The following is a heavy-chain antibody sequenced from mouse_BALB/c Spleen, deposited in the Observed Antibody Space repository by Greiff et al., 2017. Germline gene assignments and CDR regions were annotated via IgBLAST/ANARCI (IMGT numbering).Heavy chain of an antibody. J-gene: IGHJ2*01. Sequence: EVQLQQSGTVLARPGASVKMSCKASGYSFTSYWMHWVKQGPGQGLEWIGAIYPGNSDTSYNQKFKGKAKLTAVTSASTAYMELSSLTNEDSAVYYCTRRGYGSYFDYWGQGTTLTVSS. CDR3: TRRGYGSYFDY. CDR2: IYPGNSDT. CDR1: GYSFTSYW. V-gene: IGHV1-5*01. D-gene: IGHD1-1*02.